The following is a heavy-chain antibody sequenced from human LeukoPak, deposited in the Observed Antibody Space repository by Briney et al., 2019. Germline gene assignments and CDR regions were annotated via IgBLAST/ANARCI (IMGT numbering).Heavy chain of an antibody. CDR3: AKDATGYCSGGSCWPYYFDY. D-gene: IGHD2-15*01. CDR1: GFTFSRYA. V-gene: IGHV3-23*01. CDR2: ISGSGGST. Sequence: PGGSLRLSGAASGFTFSRYAMSWVRQAPGKGLEWVSAISGSGGSTYYADSVKGRFTISRDNSKNTLYLQMNSLRAEDTAVYYCAKDATGYCSGGSCWPYYFDYWGQGTLVTVSS. J-gene: IGHJ4*02.